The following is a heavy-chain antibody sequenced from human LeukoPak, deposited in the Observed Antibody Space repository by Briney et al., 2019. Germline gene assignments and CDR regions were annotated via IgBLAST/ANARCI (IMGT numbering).Heavy chain of an antibody. Sequence: PGGSLTLPCAASGFTFSSYWMLWLRQAPGKGLVWVTRINSDGSDTTYAHSVKGRLTIPRDTAKNTLYLQMNSLGAEDTAVYCCARAVYDSSGYNWFDLWGQGTLVTVSS. V-gene: IGHV3-74*01. D-gene: IGHD3-22*01. J-gene: IGHJ5*02. CDR2: INSDGSDT. CDR3: ARAVYDSSGYNWFDL. CDR1: GFTFSSYW.